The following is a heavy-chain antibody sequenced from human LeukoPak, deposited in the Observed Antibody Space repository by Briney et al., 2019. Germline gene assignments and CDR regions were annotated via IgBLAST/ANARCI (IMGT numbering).Heavy chain of an antibody. CDR3: ASYDSSGYGLDAFDI. D-gene: IGHD3-22*01. CDR2: IYYSGST. Sequence: PSETLSLTCTVSGGSISSSSYYWGWIRQTPGKGLEWIGSIYYSGSTYYNPSLKSRVTISVDTSKNQFSLKLSSVTAADTAVYYCASYDSSGYGLDAFDIWGQGTMVTVSS. J-gene: IGHJ3*02. V-gene: IGHV4-39*01. CDR1: GGSISSSSYY.